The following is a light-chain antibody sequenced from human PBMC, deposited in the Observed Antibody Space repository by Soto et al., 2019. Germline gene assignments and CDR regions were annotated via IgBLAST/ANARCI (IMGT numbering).Light chain of an antibody. Sequence: ALTXPASVSGSPGQSITISCTGTSSDVGGYNYVSWYQQHPGKAPKLMIYEVSNRPSGVSNRFSGSKSGNTASLTISGLQAEDEADYYCASYTSSSSYVFGTGTKVTVL. CDR1: SSDVGGYNY. CDR2: EVS. J-gene: IGLJ1*01. V-gene: IGLV2-14*01. CDR3: ASYTSSSSYV.